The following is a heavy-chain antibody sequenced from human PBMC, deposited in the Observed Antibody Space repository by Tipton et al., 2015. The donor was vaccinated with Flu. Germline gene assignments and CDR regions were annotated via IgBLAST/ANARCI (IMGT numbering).Heavy chain of an antibody. Sequence: SLRLSCAASGFSFDDYGMHWVRQAPGKGLEWVSGISWNSAKVAYADSVKGRFTISRDNAKNSLYLQMNSLRAADTALYYCAKRYYRRDSYAGAFDIWGQGTVVTVSS. J-gene: IGHJ3*02. CDR1: GFSFDDYG. CDR3: AKRYYRRDSYAGAFDI. V-gene: IGHV3-9*01. CDR2: ISWNSAKV. D-gene: IGHD3-16*01.